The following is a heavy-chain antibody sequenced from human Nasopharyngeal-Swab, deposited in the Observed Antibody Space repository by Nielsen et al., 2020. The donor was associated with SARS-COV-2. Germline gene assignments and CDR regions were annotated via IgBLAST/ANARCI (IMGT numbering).Heavy chain of an antibody. Sequence: GSLRLSCTVVSGGSISSYSWSWIRQPAGKGLEWIGRIYTSGSTNYNPPLKSRVTMSVDTSKNQFSLKLSSVTAADTAVYYCARVYYDSSVWSFDYWGQGTLVTVSS. V-gene: IGHV4-4*07. CDR3: ARVYYDSSVWSFDY. D-gene: IGHD3-22*01. J-gene: IGHJ4*02. CDR2: IYTSGST. CDR1: GGSISSYS.